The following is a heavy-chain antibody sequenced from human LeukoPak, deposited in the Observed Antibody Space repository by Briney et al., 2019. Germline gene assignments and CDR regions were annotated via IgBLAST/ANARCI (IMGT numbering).Heavy chain of an antibody. V-gene: IGHV4-59*08. CDR1: GGSVSSYY. Sequence: PSETLSLTCSVSGGSVSSYYWSWIRQSPGKGLEWIGYIHNSGRTNYNPSLKSRVTGFVDTSKNQASLRLSSVTAADTAVYYCARHGTISSESYFDYWGQGALVTVSS. CDR2: IHNSGRT. J-gene: IGHJ4*02. D-gene: IGHD1-14*01. CDR3: ARHGTISSESYFDY.